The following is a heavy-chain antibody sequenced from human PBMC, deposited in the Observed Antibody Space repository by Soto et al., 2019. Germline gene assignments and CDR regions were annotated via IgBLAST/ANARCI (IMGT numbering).Heavy chain of an antibody. CDR3: AKGRDCSGGSCYSRDAFDI. V-gene: IGHV3-23*01. Sequence: GGSLRLSCAASGFTFSSYAMSWVRQAPGKGLEWVSAVSGSGGSTYYADSVKGRFTISRDNSKNTLYLQMNSLRAEDTAVYYCAKGRDCSGGSCYSRDAFDIWGQGTMVTVSS. CDR1: GFTFSSYA. J-gene: IGHJ3*02. CDR2: VSGSGGST. D-gene: IGHD2-15*01.